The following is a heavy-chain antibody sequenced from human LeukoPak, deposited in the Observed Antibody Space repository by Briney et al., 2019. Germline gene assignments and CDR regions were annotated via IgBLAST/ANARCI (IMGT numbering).Heavy chain of an antibody. CDR2: INSLSGRT. V-gene: IGHV1-46*01. CDR3: ARECDYNTACVGDY. Sequence: ASVKVSCKASGYTFTSYYMHWVRQAPGQGLEWMGIINSLSGRTTYAQKFQGRVTMTRDTSTSAIYMELSSLGSDDTAVYYCARECDYNTACVGDYWGQGTLVTVSS. D-gene: IGHD1-14*01. CDR1: GYTFTSYY. J-gene: IGHJ4*02.